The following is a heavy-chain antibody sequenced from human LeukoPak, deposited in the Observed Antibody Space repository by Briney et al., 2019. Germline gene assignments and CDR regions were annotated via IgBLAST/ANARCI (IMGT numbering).Heavy chain of an antibody. Sequence: ASVKVSCKTSGYTFTACHVHWVRQAPGQGLEWMGWFNANSGATKYAQKFQGRVTMTRDTSISTAYMELSRLRSDDTAVYYCARANKLGKGYFDYWGQGTLVTVSS. D-gene: IGHD7-27*01. CDR2: FNANSGAT. CDR3: ARANKLGKGYFDY. J-gene: IGHJ4*02. V-gene: IGHV1-2*02. CDR1: GYTFTACH.